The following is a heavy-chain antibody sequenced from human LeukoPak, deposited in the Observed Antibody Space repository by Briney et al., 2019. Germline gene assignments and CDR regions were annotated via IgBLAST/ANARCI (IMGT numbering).Heavy chain of an antibody. V-gene: IGHV4-59*08. J-gene: IGHJ3*02. CDR2: IYYSGST. Sequence: SETLSLTCTVSGGSIRTYYWSWIRQPPGKGLEWIGYIYYSGSTNYNPSLKSRVTISGDTSKNQFSLKLSSVTAAETAVYYCARGLTPGAFDIWGQGTMVTVSS. CDR1: GGSIRTYY. CDR3: ARGLTPGAFDI.